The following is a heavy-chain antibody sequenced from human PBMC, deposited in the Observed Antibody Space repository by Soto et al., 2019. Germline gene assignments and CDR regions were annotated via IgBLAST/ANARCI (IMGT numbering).Heavy chain of an antibody. CDR1: GYTFTGYY. J-gene: IGHJ4*02. D-gene: IGHD5-18*01. CDR3: ARVTTVDTALTGLRY. V-gene: IGHV1-2*02. Sequence: GASVKVSCKASGYTFTGYYMHWVRQAPGQGLEWMGWINPNSGGTNYAQKFQGRVTMTRDTSISTAYMELSRLRSDDTAVYYCARVTTVDTALTGLRYWGQGTLVTAPQ. CDR2: INPNSGGT.